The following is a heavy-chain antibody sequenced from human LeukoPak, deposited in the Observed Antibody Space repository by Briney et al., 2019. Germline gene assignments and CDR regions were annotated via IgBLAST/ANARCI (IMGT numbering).Heavy chain of an antibody. CDR1: GGSLSSVDYY. V-gene: IGHV4-30-4*08. CDR3: ARESLGGHYFDY. CDR2: IYYSGST. J-gene: IGHJ4*02. Sequence: SQTLSLTCIVSGGSLSSVDYYWSWIRQPPGKGLEWIGYIYYSGSTYYNPSLKSRVVISLDTSKSQFSLKLTSVTAADTAVYYCARESLGGHYFDYWGQGILVTVSS. D-gene: IGHD3-16*01.